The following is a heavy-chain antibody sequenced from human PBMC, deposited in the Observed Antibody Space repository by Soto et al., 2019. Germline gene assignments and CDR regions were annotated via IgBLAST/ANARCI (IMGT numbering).Heavy chain of an antibody. D-gene: IGHD1-1*01. Sequence: CKASGGTFSGHAISWVRPAHGQWLGWMGGIIPFFKATNYAQKFQGRVTITADDSTSTAYMSLYSLRSGDTAVYYYGKHDPLTYQDATVSSYAMYVWRRLSTITGAS. CDR1: GGTFSGHA. V-gene: IGHV1-69*01. CDR3: GKHDPLTYQDATVSSYAMYV. CDR2: IIPFFKAT. J-gene: IGHJ6*01.